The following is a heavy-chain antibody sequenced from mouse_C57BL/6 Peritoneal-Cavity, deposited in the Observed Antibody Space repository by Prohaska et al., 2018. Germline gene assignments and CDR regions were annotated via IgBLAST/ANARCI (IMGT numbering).Heavy chain of an antibody. CDR1: GFSLTSYA. CDR2: IWTGIGT. V-gene: IGHV2-9-1*01. Sequence: LVAHSQSLSITCTVSGFSLTSYAISWLRQPPGKGLEWLGVIWTGIGTNYNSALKSRLSISKNNSKNQVFLKMNSLQTDDTARYYCARCGPLNFDYWGQGTTLTVSS. J-gene: IGHJ2*01. CDR3: ARCGPLNFDY.